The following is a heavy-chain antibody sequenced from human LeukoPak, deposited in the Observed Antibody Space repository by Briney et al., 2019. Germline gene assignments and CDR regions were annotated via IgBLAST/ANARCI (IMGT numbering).Heavy chain of an antibody. D-gene: IGHD4-17*01. V-gene: IGHV4-59*08. CDR3: ARSSEYGDPFNY. Sequence: SETLSLTCTVSGGSISSYYWSWIRQPPGKGLEWIGYIYYSGSTYYSPSLKGRVTISVDTSRNQFSLKLNSVTAADTAVYYCARSSEYGDPFNYWGQGTLVTVSS. J-gene: IGHJ4*02. CDR1: GGSISSYY. CDR2: IYYSGST.